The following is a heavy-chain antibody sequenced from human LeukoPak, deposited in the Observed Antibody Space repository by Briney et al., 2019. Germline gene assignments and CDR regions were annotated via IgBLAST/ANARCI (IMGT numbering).Heavy chain of an antibody. D-gene: IGHD5-12*01. CDR2: INHSGST. V-gene: IGHV4-34*01. CDR1: GGSFSGYY. CDR3: ARVGRGPVDY. Sequence: SETLSLTCAVYGGSFSGYYWSWIRQPPGKGLEWIGEINHSGSTNYNPSLKSRVTISVDTSKNQFSLKLSSVTAADTAVYYCARVGRGPVDYWGQGTLVTVSS. J-gene: IGHJ4*02.